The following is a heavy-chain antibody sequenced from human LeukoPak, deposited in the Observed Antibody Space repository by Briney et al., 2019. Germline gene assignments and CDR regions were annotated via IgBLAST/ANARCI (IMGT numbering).Heavy chain of an antibody. V-gene: IGHV1-69*04. J-gene: IGHJ4*02. CDR1: GGTFSSYA. D-gene: IGHD3-10*01. CDR3: ARDRALGGYYFDY. Sequence: SVKVSCKASGGTFSSYAISWVRQAPAQGLEWMGRIILILGIANYAQKSQGRVTITADKSTSTAYMDLSSLRSEDTAVYYCARDRALGGYYFDYWGQGTLVTVSS. CDR2: IILILGIA.